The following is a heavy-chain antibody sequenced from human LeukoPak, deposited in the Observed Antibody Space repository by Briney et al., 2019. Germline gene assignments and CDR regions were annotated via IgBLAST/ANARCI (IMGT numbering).Heavy chain of an antibody. D-gene: IGHD6-19*01. Sequence: ASVKVSCKASGYTFTSYGISWVRQAPGQGLEWMGWISAYNGNTNYAQKLQGRVTVTTDTSTSTAYMELRSLRSDDTAVYYCARGKVSLNSGWYLNYYYYYMDVWGKGTTVTVSS. J-gene: IGHJ6*03. CDR3: ARGKVSLNSGWYLNYYYYYMDV. CDR1: GYTFTSYG. CDR2: ISAYNGNT. V-gene: IGHV1-18*01.